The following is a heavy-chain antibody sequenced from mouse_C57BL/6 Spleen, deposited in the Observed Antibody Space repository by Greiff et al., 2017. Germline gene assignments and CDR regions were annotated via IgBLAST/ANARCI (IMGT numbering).Heavy chain of an antibody. Sequence: EVQLQQSGPELVKPGASVKMSCKASGYTFTDFNMHWVKQSHGKSLVWIGYINPNNGGTSYNQKFKGKATLTVNKSSSTAYMVLRSLTSEDSAVYYCARGGVYDYDRAMDYWGQGTSVTVSS. CDR1: GYTFTDFN. J-gene: IGHJ4*01. CDR3: ARGGVYDYDRAMDY. V-gene: IGHV1-22*01. D-gene: IGHD2-4*01. CDR2: INPNNGGT.